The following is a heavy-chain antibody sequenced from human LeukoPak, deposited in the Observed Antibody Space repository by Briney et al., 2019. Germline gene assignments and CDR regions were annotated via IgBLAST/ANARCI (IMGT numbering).Heavy chain of an antibody. D-gene: IGHD4-23*01. CDR3: VRGNDYGGPHY. V-gene: IGHV3-7*01. Sequence: GGSLRLSCAVSGLTFSSSWMDWVRQAPGKGLEWVASINPDGNKKYSADSVKGRFTISRGNAENSLYLQMNSLRVEDAAVYYCVRGNDYGGPHYWGQGTLVTVSS. J-gene: IGHJ4*02. CDR2: INPDGNKK. CDR1: GLTFSSSW.